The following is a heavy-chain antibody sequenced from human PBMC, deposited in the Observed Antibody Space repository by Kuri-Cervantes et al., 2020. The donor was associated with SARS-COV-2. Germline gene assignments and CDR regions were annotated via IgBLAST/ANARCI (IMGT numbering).Heavy chain of an antibody. CDR2: MNPNSGNT. D-gene: IGHD6-13*01. Sequence: ASVKVSCKASGGTFSSYAISWVRQATGQGLEWMGWMNPNSGNTGYAQKFQGRVTMTRNTSISTAYMELSSLRSEDTAVYYCARVIGSSWFRNYYYYMDVWGKGTTVTVSS. CDR1: GGTFSSYA. CDR3: ARVIGSSWFRNYYYYMDV. J-gene: IGHJ6*03. V-gene: IGHV1-8*02.